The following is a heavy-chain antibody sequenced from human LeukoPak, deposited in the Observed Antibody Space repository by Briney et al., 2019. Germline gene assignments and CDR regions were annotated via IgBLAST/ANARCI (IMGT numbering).Heavy chain of an antibody. Sequence: GGSLRLPCAASGFTFSSYAMSWVRQAPGKGLEWVSAISGSGGSTYYADSVKSRFTISRDNSKNTLYLQMNSLRAEDTAVYYCAKVGVTLGYFDYWGQGTLVTVSS. V-gene: IGHV3-23*01. D-gene: IGHD2-21*02. CDR2: ISGSGGST. CDR1: GFTFSSYA. CDR3: AKVGVTLGYFDY. J-gene: IGHJ4*02.